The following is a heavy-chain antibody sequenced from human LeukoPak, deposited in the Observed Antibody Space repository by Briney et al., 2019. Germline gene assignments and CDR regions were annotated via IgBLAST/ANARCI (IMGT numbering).Heavy chain of an antibody. V-gene: IGHV3-15*01. Sequence: GGSLRLSCAASGLSVSDAWMAWVRQAPGKGLELVGRIRGKSAGGTADYVASVKGRFTISTDDSKNILYLQMNSLTSEDTAVYYCTGPPGWGQGTLVTVSS. CDR2: IRGKSAGGTA. J-gene: IGHJ4*02. CDR3: TGPPG. CDR1: GLSVSDAW.